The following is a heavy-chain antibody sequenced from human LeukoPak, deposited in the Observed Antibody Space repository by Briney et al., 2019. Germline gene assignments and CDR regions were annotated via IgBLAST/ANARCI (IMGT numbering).Heavy chain of an antibody. CDR1: GGSISSGGYY. V-gene: IGHV4-30-2*01. CDR2: IYHSGST. CDR3: ARGTPPRGNLFDY. J-gene: IGHJ4*02. D-gene: IGHD4-23*01. Sequence: KASQTLSLTCTVSGGSISSGGYYWSWIRQPPGKGLEWIGYIYHSGSTYYNPSLESRVTISVDRSKNQFSLKLSSVTAADTAVYYCARGTPPRGNLFDYWGQGTLVAVSS.